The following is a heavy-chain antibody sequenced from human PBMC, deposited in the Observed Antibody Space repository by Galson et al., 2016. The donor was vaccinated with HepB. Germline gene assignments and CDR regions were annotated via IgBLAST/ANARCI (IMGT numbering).Heavy chain of an antibody. Sequence: SVKVSCKVSGYTLAKLSIHWVRQAPGKGLEWLGSFDPEDGETISAPKFKGRVTMTEETSTDTAYMDLSSLTSDDTAVYYCATDVGRTQPWLPRDWGQGTLVTVSS. J-gene: IGHJ4*02. V-gene: IGHV1-24*01. CDR1: GYTLAKLS. D-gene: IGHD5-12*01. CDR3: ATDVGRTQPWLPRD. CDR2: FDPEDGET.